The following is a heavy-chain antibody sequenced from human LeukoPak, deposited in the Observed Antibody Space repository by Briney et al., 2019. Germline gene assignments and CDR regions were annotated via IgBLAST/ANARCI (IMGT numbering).Heavy chain of an antibody. CDR3: ARGGLRYQLLSWFDP. V-gene: IGHV4-34*01. CDR2: INHSGST. CDR1: GGSFSGYY. J-gene: IGHJ5*02. D-gene: IGHD2-2*01. Sequence: SETLSLTCAVYGGSFSGYYWSWIRQPPGKGLEWIGEINHSGSTNYNPSLKSRVTISVDTSKNQFTLKLSSVTAADTAVYYCARGGLRYQLLSWFDPWGQGTLVTVSS.